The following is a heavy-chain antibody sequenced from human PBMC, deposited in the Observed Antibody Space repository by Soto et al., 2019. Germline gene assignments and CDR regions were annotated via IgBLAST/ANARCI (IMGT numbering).Heavy chain of an antibody. CDR1: GFTFSSYA. J-gene: IGHJ6*02. Sequence: QVQLVESGGGVVQPGRSLRLSCAASGFTFSSYAMHWVRQAPGKGLEWVAVISYDGSNKYYADSVKGRFTISRDNSKNAEHLQTSSMRAEDTAVYYSARDQTYYDFWSGLIYAYYYYGIDVWGQGNTVTVSS. V-gene: IGHV3-30*14. CDR2: ISYDGSNK. D-gene: IGHD3-3*01. CDR3: ARDQTYYDFWSGLIYAYYYYGIDV.